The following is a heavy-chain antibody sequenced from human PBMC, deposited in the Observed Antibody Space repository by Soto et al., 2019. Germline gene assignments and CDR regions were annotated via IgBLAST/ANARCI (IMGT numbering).Heavy chain of an antibody. CDR1: GGSISSGDYY. D-gene: IGHD5-18*01. CDR2: IYYSGGT. Sequence: QVQLQESGPGLVKPSQTLSLTCTVSGGSISSGDYYWSWIRQPPGKGLEWIGFIYYSGGTYYSPSLKSRVTISVDTSKNQFTLKLSSVTAADTAMYYCAREGTNTAWDYWGQGTLVTVSS. V-gene: IGHV4-30-4*01. CDR3: AREGTNTAWDY. J-gene: IGHJ4*02.